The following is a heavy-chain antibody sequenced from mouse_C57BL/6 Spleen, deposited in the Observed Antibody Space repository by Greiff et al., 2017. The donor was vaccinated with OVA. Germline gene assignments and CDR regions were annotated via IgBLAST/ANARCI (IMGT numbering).Heavy chain of an antibody. V-gene: IGHV1-26*01. J-gene: IGHJ4*01. CDR3: ARSHCALDD. CDR1: GYTFTDYY. CDR2: INPNNGGT. Sequence: EVQLQQSGPELVKPGASVKISCKASGYTFTDYYMNWVKQSHGKSLEWIGDINPNNGGTSYNQKFKGKATLTVDKSSSTAYMELRRLTSEDAAVYYGARSHCALDDWGKGTTVTVSS.